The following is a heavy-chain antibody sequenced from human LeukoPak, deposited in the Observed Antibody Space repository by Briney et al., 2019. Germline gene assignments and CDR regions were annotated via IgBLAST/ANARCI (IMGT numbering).Heavy chain of an antibody. J-gene: IGHJ4*02. D-gene: IGHD1-1*01. Sequence: GGSLRLSCAISGFSVGGTHMSWVRQAPGKGLEWVSAIYTGGTTYYADSVQGRFTVSRDNSKNILYLHMNNLRAEDTAVYYCARETATTGGGLDSWGQGTLVTVSS. CDR3: ARETATTGGGLDS. V-gene: IGHV3-53*01. CDR2: IYTGGTT. CDR1: GFSVGGTH.